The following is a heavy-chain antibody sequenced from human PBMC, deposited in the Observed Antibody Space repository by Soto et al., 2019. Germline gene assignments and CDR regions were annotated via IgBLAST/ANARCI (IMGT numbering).Heavy chain of an antibody. J-gene: IGHJ5*02. Sequence: SETLSLTCTVSGGSISSSSYYWGWIRQPPGKGLEWIGSIYYSGSTYYNPSLKSRVTISVDTSKNQFSLKLSSVTAADTAVYYCARHSPNIDVDTAMWDQNWFDPWGQGTLVTVSS. CDR2: IYYSGST. V-gene: IGHV4-39*01. CDR3: ARHSPNIDVDTAMWDQNWFDP. CDR1: GGSISSSSYY. D-gene: IGHD5-18*01.